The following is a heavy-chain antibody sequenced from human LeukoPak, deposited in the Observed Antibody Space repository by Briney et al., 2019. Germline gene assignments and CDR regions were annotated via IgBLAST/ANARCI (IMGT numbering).Heavy chain of an antibody. V-gene: IGHV4-39*07. CDR3: ARGGPGSYDQFDH. D-gene: IGHD3-10*01. Sequence: SETLSLTCTVSGGSISSTTYSWGWIRQPPGRGLEWIGSSSYSGSTYYNPSLKSRVTISIDTSKNQFSLTLSSVTAADTAVYYCARGGPGSYDQFDHWGQGTLVTVSS. J-gene: IGHJ4*02. CDR2: SSYSGST. CDR1: GGSISSTTYS.